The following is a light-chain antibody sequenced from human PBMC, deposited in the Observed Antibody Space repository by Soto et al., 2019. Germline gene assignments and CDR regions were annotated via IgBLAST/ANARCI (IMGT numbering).Light chain of an antibody. J-gene: IGLJ1*01. CDR1: SSDVGSYNF. V-gene: IGLV2-8*01. CDR2: EVT. CDR3: SSFAASNTHV. Sequence: QSALTQPPSASGSPGQSVTISCTGTSSDVGSYNFVSWYQQYPGKAPKLMIYEVTKRPSGVPDRLSGSKSGNTASLTVSGLQAEDEADYYCSSFAASNTHVFGTGTKVTVL.